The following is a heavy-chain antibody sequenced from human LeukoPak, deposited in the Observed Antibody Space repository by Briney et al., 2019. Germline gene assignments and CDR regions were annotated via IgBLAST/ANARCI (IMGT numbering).Heavy chain of an antibody. Sequence: SETLSLTCAVYGGSFSGYYWSWIRQPPGKGLEWIGEINHSGSTNYNPSLKSRVTISVDTSKNQFSLKLSSVTAADTAVYYCARMAGYCSSTSCYEEAGYWGQGTLVTVSS. CDR1: GGSFSGYY. V-gene: IGHV4-34*01. D-gene: IGHD2-2*01. CDR2: INHSGST. J-gene: IGHJ4*02. CDR3: ARMAGYCSSTSCYEEAGY.